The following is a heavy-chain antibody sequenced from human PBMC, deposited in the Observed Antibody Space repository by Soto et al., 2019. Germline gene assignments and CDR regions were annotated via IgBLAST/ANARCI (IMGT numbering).Heavy chain of an antibody. CDR1: GFTVSTKY. V-gene: IGHV3-66*01. J-gene: IGHJ4*02. CDR2: IYSGGST. CDR3: ARDPWAPDY. Sequence: GGSPRLSCAASGFTVSTKYMSWVRQAPGKGLEWVSVIYSGGSTFYADSVRGRFTISRDNSKNTVNLQMNSLRAEDTAVYHCARDPWAPDYWGQGTLVTVSS. D-gene: IGHD3-16*01.